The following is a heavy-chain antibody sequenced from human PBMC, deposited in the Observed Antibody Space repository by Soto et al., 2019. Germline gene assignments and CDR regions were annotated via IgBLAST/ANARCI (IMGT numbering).Heavy chain of an antibody. CDR2: INGDGSNK. J-gene: IGHJ5*02. CDR1: GFTVSSNY. Sequence: GGSLRLSCAASGFTVSSNYMSWVRQAPGKGLEWVSGINGDGSNKYYEDSVKGRFTISRDNSKNTLYLQMNSLRAEDTAVYYCARGAYLNWFDPWGQGTLVTVSS. V-gene: IGHV3-66*02. CDR3: ARGAYLNWFDP.